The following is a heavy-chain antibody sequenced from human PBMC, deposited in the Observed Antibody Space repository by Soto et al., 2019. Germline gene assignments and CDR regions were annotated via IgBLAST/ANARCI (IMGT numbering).Heavy chain of an antibody. CDR2: IIPIFGTA. CDR1: GGTFSSYA. CDR3: ARTLVAKGPVGWYFDY. J-gene: IGHJ4*02. Sequence: SVKVSCKASGGTFSSYAISWVRQAPGQGLEWMGGIIPIFGTANYAQKFQGRVTITADESTSTAYMELSSLRSEDTAVYYCARTLVAKGPVGWYFDYWGQGTLVTVSS. V-gene: IGHV1-69*13. D-gene: IGHD1-26*01.